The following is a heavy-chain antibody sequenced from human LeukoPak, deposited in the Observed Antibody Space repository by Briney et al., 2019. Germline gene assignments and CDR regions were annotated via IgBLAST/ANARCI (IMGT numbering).Heavy chain of an antibody. J-gene: IGHJ4*02. D-gene: IGHD3-10*01. CDR1: GFTFSSYA. Sequence: GGSLRLSCAASGFTFSSYAMSWVRQAPGKGLEWVSAISGSGGSTYYADSVKGRFTTSRDNSKNTLYLQMNSLRAEDTAVYYCAKDSHGESHFDYWGQGTLVTVSS. CDR3: AKDSHGESHFDY. CDR2: ISGSGGST. V-gene: IGHV3-23*01.